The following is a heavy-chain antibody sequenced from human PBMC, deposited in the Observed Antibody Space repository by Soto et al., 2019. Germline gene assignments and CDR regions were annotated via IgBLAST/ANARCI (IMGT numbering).Heavy chain of an antibody. J-gene: IGHJ6*04. CDR2: ISSSSSYI. CDR3: ARAATTTADV. V-gene: IGHV3-21*01. Sequence: GGSLRLSCAASGFTFSSYSMNWVRQAPGKGLEWVSSISSSSSYIYYADSVKGRFTISRDNAKNSPYLQMNSRRAEDTAVYYCARAATTTADVWGKGTTVTVSS. CDR1: GFTFSSYS. D-gene: IGHD4-17*01.